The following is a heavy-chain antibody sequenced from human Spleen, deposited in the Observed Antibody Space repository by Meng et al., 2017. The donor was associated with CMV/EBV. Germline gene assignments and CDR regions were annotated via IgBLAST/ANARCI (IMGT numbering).Heavy chain of an antibody. D-gene: IGHD3-3*01. CDR1: GFIFSDYY. Sequence: LSLTCAASGFIFSDYYMSWIRQAPGKGLEWVSHISSSNSDFTYYADSVKGRFTISRDDAKNSLFLQMNSLRVEDTAVYYCARAFYDFWSGIGYWGQGTLVTVSS. CDR2: ISSSNSDFT. CDR3: ARAFYDFWSGIGY. V-gene: IGHV3-11*05. J-gene: IGHJ4*02.